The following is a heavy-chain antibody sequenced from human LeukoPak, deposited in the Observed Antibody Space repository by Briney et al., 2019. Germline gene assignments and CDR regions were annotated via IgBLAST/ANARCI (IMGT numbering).Heavy chain of an antibody. D-gene: IGHD6-19*01. CDR1: EFTFSHFA. V-gene: IGHV3-30*07. Sequence: RSQRLSCAVSEFTFSHFAMHWVRQAPGKGLEWVAVVSSHGNDGYYADSVKGRFTISRDNAKNSLYLQMNSLRAEDTAVYYCARDHKVAGTSYYYYYGMDVWGQGTTVTVSS. CDR2: VSSHGNDG. CDR3: ARDHKVAGTSYYYYYGMDV. J-gene: IGHJ6*02.